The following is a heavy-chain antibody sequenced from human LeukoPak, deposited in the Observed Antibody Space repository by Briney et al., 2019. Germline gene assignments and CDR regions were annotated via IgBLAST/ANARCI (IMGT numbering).Heavy chain of an antibody. J-gene: IGHJ4*02. V-gene: IGHV1-69*01. CDR1: GGTFSSYA. CDR3: ARDLHDSSGYPTYFDY. D-gene: IGHD3-22*01. CDR2: IIPIFGTA. Sequence: GASVKVSCKASGGTFSSYAISWVQQAPGQGLEWMGGIIPIFGTANYAQKFQGRVTITADESTSTAYMELSSLRSEDTAVYYCARDLHDSSGYPTYFDYWGQGTLVTVSS.